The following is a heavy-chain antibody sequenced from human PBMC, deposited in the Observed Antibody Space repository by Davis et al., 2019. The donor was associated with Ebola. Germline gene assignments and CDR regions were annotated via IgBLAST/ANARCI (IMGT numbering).Heavy chain of an antibody. CDR2: INPNSGGT. D-gene: IGHD2-15*01. Sequence: ASVKVSCKASGYTFTGYYMHWVRQAPGQGLEWMGWINPNSGGTNYAQKFQGWVTMTRDTSISTAYMELSRLRSDDTAVYYCARGGYCSDGSCYGDWFDPWGQGTLVTVSS. V-gene: IGHV1-2*04. CDR1: GYTFTGYY. CDR3: ARGGYCSDGSCYGDWFDP. J-gene: IGHJ5*02.